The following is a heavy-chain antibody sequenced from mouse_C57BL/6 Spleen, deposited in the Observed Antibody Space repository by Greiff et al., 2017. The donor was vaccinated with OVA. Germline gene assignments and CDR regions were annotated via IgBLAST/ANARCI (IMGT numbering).Heavy chain of an antibody. V-gene: IGHV5-6*01. D-gene: IGHD2-5*01. CDR1: GFTFSSYG. CDR2: ISSGGSYT. Sequence: EVNLVESGGDLVKPGGSLKLSCAASGFTFSSYGMSWVRQTPDKRLEWVATISSGGSYTYYPDSVKGRFTISRDNAKNTLYLQMSSLKSEDTAMYYCAADYSNYGAWFAYWGQGTLVTVSA. J-gene: IGHJ3*01. CDR3: AADYSNYGAWFAY.